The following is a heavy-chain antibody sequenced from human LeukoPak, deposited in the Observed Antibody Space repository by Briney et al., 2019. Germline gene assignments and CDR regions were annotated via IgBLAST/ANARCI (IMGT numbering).Heavy chain of an antibody. D-gene: IGHD3-16*01. J-gene: IGHJ3*02. Sequence: GGSLRLSCAASGFTFSSYGMSWVRQAPGKGLEWVSATSGSGAKTIYADSVKGRFTISRDNSRNTLYLQMNSVRAEDTALYYCAKDQGAYAFDIWGQGTLVTVSS. CDR3: AKDQGAYAFDI. V-gene: IGHV3-23*01. CDR1: GFTFSSYG. CDR2: TSGSGAKT.